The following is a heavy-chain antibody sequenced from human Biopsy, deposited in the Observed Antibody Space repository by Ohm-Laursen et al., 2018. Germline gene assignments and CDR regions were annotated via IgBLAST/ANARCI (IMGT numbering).Heavy chain of an antibody. J-gene: IGHJ6*02. D-gene: IGHD3-9*01. CDR3: ARVPAYPSIDGYYGLDL. CDR1: GSTFAGYY. Sequence: GSSVTASCTASGSTFAGYYLHWARQAPGHGLEWMGWINPNSGNANYAQSFQGRLTVTRDTSISTAYMELTSLTFDDTAIYYCARVPAYPSIDGYYGLDLWGQGTTVIVSS. V-gene: IGHV1-2*02. CDR2: INPNSGNA.